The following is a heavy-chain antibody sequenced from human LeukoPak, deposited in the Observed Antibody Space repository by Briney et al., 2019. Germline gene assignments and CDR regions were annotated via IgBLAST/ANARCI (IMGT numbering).Heavy chain of an antibody. V-gene: IGHV5-51*01. Sequence: GESLKISCKGSGYSFTSYWIGWVRQMPGKGLEWMGIIYPGDSDTRYSPSFQGQVTISADKSISTAYLQWSSLKASDTAMYYCARVLRGRSLRLVYYYYYMDVWGKGTTVTVSS. CDR3: ARVLRGRSLRLVYYYYYMDV. CDR2: IYPGDSDT. J-gene: IGHJ6*03. CDR1: GYSFTSYW. D-gene: IGHD3-16*01.